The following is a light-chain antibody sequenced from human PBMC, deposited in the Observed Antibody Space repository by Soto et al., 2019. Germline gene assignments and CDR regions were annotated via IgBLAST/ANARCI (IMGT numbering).Light chain of an antibody. J-gene: IGKJ5*01. V-gene: IGKV3-15*01. Sequence: IVMTQSPATLSVSPGESATLSCRASQSVSSNLAWHQQKPGQAPRILMYDASTRATGISARFSGSGSGTEFTPTISSLQSEDFAVYYCQQYHNWPITFGQGTRLEIK. CDR1: QSVSSN. CDR2: DAS. CDR3: QQYHNWPIT.